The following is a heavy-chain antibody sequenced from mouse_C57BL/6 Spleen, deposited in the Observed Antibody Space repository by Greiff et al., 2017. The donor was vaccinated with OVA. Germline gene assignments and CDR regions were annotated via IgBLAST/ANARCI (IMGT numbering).Heavy chain of an antibody. D-gene: IGHD1-1*01. CDR3: ARDEIYYGSSSLSY. Sequence: QVQLQQPGAELVRPGTSVKLSCKASGYTFTSYWMHWVKQRPGQGLEWIGVIDPSDSYTNYNQKFKGKATLTVDTSSSTAYMQLSSLTSEDSAVYYCARDEIYYGSSSLSYWGQGTTLTVSS. CDR1: GYTFTSYW. V-gene: IGHV1-59*01. CDR2: IDPSDSYT. J-gene: IGHJ2*01.